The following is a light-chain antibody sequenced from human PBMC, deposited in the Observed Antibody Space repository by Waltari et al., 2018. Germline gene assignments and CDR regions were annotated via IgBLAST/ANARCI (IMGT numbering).Light chain of an antibody. CDR2: GVT. Sequence: QSALTQPLSASGSPGQSVTISCAGTNSDVGTYNYVSWYQHHPGKAPKLLIYGVTERLPGVPDRFSGSKSGTTASLTVSGLQADDEADYYCTSYGGVNVLGVLFGGGTKLTVL. CDR3: TSYGGVNVLGVL. J-gene: IGLJ2*01. CDR1: NSDVGTYNY. V-gene: IGLV2-8*01.